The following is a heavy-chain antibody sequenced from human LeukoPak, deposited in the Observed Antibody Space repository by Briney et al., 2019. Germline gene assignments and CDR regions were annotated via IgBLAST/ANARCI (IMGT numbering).Heavy chain of an antibody. CDR2: IYHSGST. Sequence: SETLSLICAVSGGSISSSNWWSWVRQPPGKGLEWIGEIYHSGSTNYNPSLKSRVTISVDKSKNQFSLKLSSVTAADTAVYYCARDPNGSGWFDYWGQGTLVTVSS. CDR3: ARDPNGSGWFDY. J-gene: IGHJ5*01. CDR1: GGSISSSNW. D-gene: IGHD6-19*01. V-gene: IGHV4-4*02.